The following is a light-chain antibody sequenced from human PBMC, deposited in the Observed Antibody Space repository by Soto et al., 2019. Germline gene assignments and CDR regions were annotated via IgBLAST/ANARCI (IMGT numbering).Light chain of an antibody. Sequence: EIVLTQSPGTLSLSPGERATLSCRASQSVSSSYLAWYQQKPGQAPRLLIYGASSRATGIPDRFSGSGSGTDFTLTISSLQSEDFAFYYCQQYNVWPPVTFGQGTRLEIK. V-gene: IGKV3-20*01. J-gene: IGKJ5*01. CDR1: QSVSSSY. CDR3: QQYNVWPPVT. CDR2: GAS.